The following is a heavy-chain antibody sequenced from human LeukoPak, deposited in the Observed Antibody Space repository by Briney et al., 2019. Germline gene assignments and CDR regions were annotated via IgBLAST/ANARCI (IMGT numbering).Heavy chain of an antibody. CDR2: ISYSGST. CDR1: GGSISSYY. V-gene: IGHV4-59*08. J-gene: IGHJ3*02. D-gene: IGHD3-9*01. CDR3: ARQGYDILTGYIDASDI. Sequence: PSETLSLTCTVSGGSISSYYWSWIRQPPGTGLEWIGYISYSGSTNYNPSLNSRVTISIDTSKNQFSLKLRSVTAADTAIYYCARQGYDILTGYIDASDIWGQGTMVTVSS.